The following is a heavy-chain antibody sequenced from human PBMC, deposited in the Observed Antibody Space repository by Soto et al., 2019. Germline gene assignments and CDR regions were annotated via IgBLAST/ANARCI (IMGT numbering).Heavy chain of an antibody. J-gene: IGHJ4*02. V-gene: IGHV3-30-3*01. D-gene: IGHD6-19*01. Sequence: QVQLVESGGGVVQPGRSLRLSCAASFSFSNFAMHWVRQAPGKGLEWVAVISYDGSDKFYADSVKGRFTISRDTSNNTLYLQMHSLRVEATAVYYCARDGLAVAADLFDYCGQGTLVTVSS. CDR2: ISYDGSDK. CDR3: ARDGLAVAADLFDY. CDR1: FSFSNFA.